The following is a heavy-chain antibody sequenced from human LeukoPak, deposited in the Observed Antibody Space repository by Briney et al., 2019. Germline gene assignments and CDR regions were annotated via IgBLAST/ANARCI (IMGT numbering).Heavy chain of an antibody. D-gene: IGHD3-9*01. CDR1: GFTFSSYG. Sequence: PGGSLRLSCAASGFTFSSYGMHWVRQAPGKGLEWVAFIRYDGSNKYYADSVKGRFTISRDNSKNTLYLQMNSLRAEDTAVCYCAKDGVRLTGYSNDAFDIWGQGTMVTVSS. V-gene: IGHV3-30*02. J-gene: IGHJ3*02. CDR3: AKDGVRLTGYSNDAFDI. CDR2: IRYDGSNK.